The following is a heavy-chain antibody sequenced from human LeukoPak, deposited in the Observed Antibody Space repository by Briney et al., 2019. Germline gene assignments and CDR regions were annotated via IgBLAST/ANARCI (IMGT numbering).Heavy chain of an antibody. CDR3: ARESYSSSDLFDR. CDR1: GGSISSYY. Sequence: SETLSLTCTVSGGSISSYYWSWIRQPPGKGLEWIGRFYTSGSTNYNPSLKSRVTMSVDTSKNQISLKVNSVTAADTAVYYCARESYSSSDLFDRWGQGTLVTVSS. D-gene: IGHD6-6*01. V-gene: IGHV4-4*07. CDR2: FYTSGST. J-gene: IGHJ5*02.